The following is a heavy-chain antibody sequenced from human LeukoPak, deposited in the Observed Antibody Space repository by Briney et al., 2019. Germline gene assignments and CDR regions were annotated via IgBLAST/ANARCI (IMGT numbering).Heavy chain of an antibody. CDR3: ARADYGDYDTGRGFDY. D-gene: IGHD4-17*01. V-gene: IGHV3-30-3*01. Sequence: GGSLRLSCAASGFTFSSYAMHWVRQAPGKGLEWVAVISYDGSNKYYADSVKGRFTISRDNSKNTLYLQMNSLRAEDTAVYCCARADYGDYDTGRGFDYWGQGTLVTVSS. CDR1: GFTFSSYA. CDR2: ISYDGSNK. J-gene: IGHJ4*02.